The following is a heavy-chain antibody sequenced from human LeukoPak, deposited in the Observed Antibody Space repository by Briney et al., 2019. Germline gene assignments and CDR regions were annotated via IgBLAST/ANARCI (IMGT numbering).Heavy chain of an antibody. CDR2: IYHSGST. J-gene: IGHJ3*02. Sequence: SETLSLTCTVSGYSISSGYYWGWIRQPPGKGLGWIGSIYHSGSTYYNPSLKSRVTISVDTSKNQFSLKLSSVTAADTAVYYCARDIVPAAMNAFDIWGQGTMVTVSS. D-gene: IGHD2-2*01. V-gene: IGHV4-38-2*02. CDR1: GYSISSGYY. CDR3: ARDIVPAAMNAFDI.